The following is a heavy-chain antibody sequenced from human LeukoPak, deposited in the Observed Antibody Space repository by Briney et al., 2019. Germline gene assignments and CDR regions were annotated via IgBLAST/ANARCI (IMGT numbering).Heavy chain of an antibody. CDR1: GGSISSYY. J-gene: IGHJ4*02. D-gene: IGHD3-9*01. CDR3: ARATRYDILTGYSPGIFDY. V-gene: IGHV4-59*01. Sequence: SETLSLTCTVSGGSISSYYWSCIRQPPGKGLEWIGYIYYSGSTNYNPSLKSRVTISVDTSKNQFSLKLSSVTAADTAVYYCARATRYDILTGYSPGIFDYWGQGTLVTVSS. CDR2: IYYSGST.